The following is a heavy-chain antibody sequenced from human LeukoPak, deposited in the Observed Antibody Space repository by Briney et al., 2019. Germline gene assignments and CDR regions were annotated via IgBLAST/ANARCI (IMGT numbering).Heavy chain of an antibody. V-gene: IGHV3-74*01. Sequence: GGSLRLSCAASGFTFSHYWMHWVRQAPGMGLVWVSRINSDGSSRDYADSVKGRFTISRDNAKNTLYLQMKSLRAEDTAVYYCAWSDRGAYYYYGMDVWGQGTTVTVSS. CDR2: INSDGSSR. D-gene: IGHD3-16*01. J-gene: IGHJ6*02. CDR3: AWSDRGAYYYYGMDV. CDR1: GFTFSHYW.